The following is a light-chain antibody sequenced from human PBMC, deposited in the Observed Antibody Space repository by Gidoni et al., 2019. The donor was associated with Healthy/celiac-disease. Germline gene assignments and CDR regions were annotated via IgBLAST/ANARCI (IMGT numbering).Light chain of an antibody. CDR3: CAYAGSDIVL. Sequence: QSALTQPASASGCLGQSLTIPCTGISSEIGSHHLVSWYQLHPGTAPKLMLFEVSKRPSGVSHRFSGFKSGNTASLTISGLEAEDDADYYCCAYAGSDIVLFGGGTKLTV. CDR2: EVS. J-gene: IGLJ2*01. CDR1: SSEIGSHHL. V-gene: IGLV2-23*02.